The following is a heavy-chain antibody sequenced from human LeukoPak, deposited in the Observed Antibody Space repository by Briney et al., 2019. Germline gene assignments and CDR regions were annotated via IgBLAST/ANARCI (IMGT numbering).Heavy chain of an antibody. Sequence: GASVKVSCKASGCTFTSYYMHWVRQAPGQGLEWMGIINPSGGSTSYAQKFQGRVTMTTDTSTSTAYMELGSLRSDDTAVYYCARDENYYDSSGWSMVGMDVWGQGTTVTVSS. J-gene: IGHJ6*02. CDR3: ARDENYYDSSGWSMVGMDV. CDR2: INPSGGST. D-gene: IGHD3-22*01. CDR1: GCTFTSYY. V-gene: IGHV1-46*01.